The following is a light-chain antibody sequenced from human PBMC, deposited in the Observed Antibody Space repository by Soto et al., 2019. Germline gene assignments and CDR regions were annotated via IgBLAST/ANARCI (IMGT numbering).Light chain of an antibody. CDR1: QSVSSY. CDR3: QQPGVT. J-gene: IGKJ3*01. CDR2: DAS. V-gene: IGKV3-11*01. Sequence: EIVLTQSPATLSLSPGERATLSCRASQSVSSYLAWYQQKPGQAPRLLIYDASNRATGIPARFSGSGSGTDFTLTISSLEPEEFAVYYCQQPGVTFGPGTKVDIK.